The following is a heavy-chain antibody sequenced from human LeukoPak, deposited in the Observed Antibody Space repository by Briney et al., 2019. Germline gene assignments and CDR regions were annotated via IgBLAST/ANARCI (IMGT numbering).Heavy chain of an antibody. Sequence: GGSLRLSCAASGFTFSNYAMSWVRQAPGKGLEWVSAISGSGTYTYYADSVKGRSTISRDNSRNTLHLQMNSLRAEDTAVYYCAKDSSSSGFSAACNFDYWGQGTLVAVSS. CDR1: GFTFSNYA. CDR2: ISGSGTYT. CDR3: AKDSSSSGFSAACNFDY. J-gene: IGHJ4*02. V-gene: IGHV3-23*01. D-gene: IGHD6-19*01.